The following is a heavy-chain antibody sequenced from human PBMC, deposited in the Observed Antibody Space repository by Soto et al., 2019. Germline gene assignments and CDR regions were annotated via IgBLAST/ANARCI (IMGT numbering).Heavy chain of an antibody. J-gene: IGHJ6*02. V-gene: IGHV1-3*01. D-gene: IGHD3-10*01. CDR2: INAGNGNT. CDR1: GYTFTSYA. CDR3: ARYLLWFGELRSGYYYGMDF. Sequence: ASVKVSCKASGYTFTSYAMRWVRQAPGQRLEWMGWINAGNGNTKYSQEFQGRVTITRDTSASTAYMELSSLRSEDTAVYYCARYLLWFGELRSGYYYGMDFWGQGTTVTVSS.